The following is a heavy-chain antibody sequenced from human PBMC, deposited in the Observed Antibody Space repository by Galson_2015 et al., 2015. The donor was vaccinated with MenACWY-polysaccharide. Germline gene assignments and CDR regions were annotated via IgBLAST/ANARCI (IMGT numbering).Heavy chain of an antibody. CDR2: IKSDGSST. V-gene: IGHV3-74*01. CDR1: GFTFSTYW. Sequence: SLRLSCAASGFTFSTYWLHWVRQAPGKGLEWVSRIKSDGSSTNYAASVKGRFPISRDNAKNTLYLQMNRLRAEGTALYYCARGYSAYDCGQGTLVTVSS. J-gene: IGHJ4*02. CDR3: ARGYSAYD. D-gene: IGHD5-12*01.